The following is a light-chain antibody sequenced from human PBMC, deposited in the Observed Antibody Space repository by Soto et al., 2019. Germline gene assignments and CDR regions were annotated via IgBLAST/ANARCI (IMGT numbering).Light chain of an antibody. CDR1: QSVSSR. Sequence: ELVMTQSPGTLSLSPGERATLSCRASQSVSSRLAWYQKKPGQAPSLLIYAASTRATGIPARFSGSGSGTEFTLIISRLQSEDCAVYYCQQYNNWTGTFGQGTKVDIK. J-gene: IGKJ1*01. V-gene: IGKV3-15*01. CDR2: AAS. CDR3: QQYNNWTGT.